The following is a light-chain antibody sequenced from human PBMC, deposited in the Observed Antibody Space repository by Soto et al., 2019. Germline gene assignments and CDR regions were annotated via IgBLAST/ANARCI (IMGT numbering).Light chain of an antibody. CDR1: QSVSYN. Sequence: EIVMTQSPATLSVSPGETATLSCRASQSVSYNLAWYQQKPGQGTRLLIYGAFTMATGIPARFSGSGSGTDFTLTISSLQSEAVAVYYCQQYKNWPPLTFGGGTKVEIK. V-gene: IGKV3-15*01. CDR2: GAF. J-gene: IGKJ4*01. CDR3: QQYKNWPPLT.